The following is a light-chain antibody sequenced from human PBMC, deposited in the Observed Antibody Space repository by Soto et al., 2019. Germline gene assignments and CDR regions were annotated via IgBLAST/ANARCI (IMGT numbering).Light chain of an antibody. CDR3: QVSDSSSHHGYVV. Sequence: SYELTQPPSVSVAPGKTARITCGGNNIGSKSVHWYQQKPGQAPVLVIYYDSDRPSGIPERFSGSNSRNTATLTISRVEAGDEADYYCQVSDSSSHHGYVVFGGGTKLTVL. J-gene: IGLJ2*01. V-gene: IGLV3-21*04. CDR1: NIGSKS. CDR2: YDS.